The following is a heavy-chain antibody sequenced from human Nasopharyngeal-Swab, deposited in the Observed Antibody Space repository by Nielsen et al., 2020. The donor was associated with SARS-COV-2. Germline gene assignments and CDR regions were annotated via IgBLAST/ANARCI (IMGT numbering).Heavy chain of an antibody. J-gene: IGHJ4*02. CDR1: GSFFNNYW. D-gene: IGHD3-10*01. Sequence: GGSLRLSCKGSGSFFNNYWIGWVRKMPGKGLEWMGIIFPDDSDTRYSPSFQGQVTISVDESISTAYLQWSSLKASDTAMYYCARTEYGSGTNFDYWGQGTLVTVSS. CDR2: IFPDDSDT. V-gene: IGHV5-51*01. CDR3: ARTEYGSGTNFDY.